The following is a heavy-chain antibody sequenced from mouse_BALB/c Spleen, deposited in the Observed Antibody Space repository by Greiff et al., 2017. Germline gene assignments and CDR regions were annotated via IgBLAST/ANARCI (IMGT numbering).Heavy chain of an antibody. D-gene: IGHD2-14*01. CDR2: IWGGGST. J-gene: IGHJ3*01. CDR3: ARTDRYDGAWFAY. Sequence: VKLQESGPGLVAPSQSLSITCTVSGFSLSRYSVHWVRQPPGKGLEWLGMIWGGGSTDYNSALKSRLSISKDNSKSQVFLKMNSLQTDDTAMYYCARTDRYDGAWFAYWGQGTLVTVSA. V-gene: IGHV2-6-4*01. CDR1: GFSLSRYS.